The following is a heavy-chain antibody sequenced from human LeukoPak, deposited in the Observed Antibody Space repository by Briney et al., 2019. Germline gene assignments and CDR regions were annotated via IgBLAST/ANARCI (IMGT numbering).Heavy chain of an antibody. CDR3: ARSGYGELGF. CDR1: GYTFTNYD. D-gene: IGHD5-12*01. Sequence: VASVKVSCKASGYTFTNYDINWVRQAPGQGLESMGWVNPSTGNTNYAQRFQGRVTMTRDTSINTAYLELSSLRFEDTAVYFCARSGYGELGFWGQGSLLTVSS. CDR2: VNPSTGNT. J-gene: IGHJ4*02. V-gene: IGHV1-8*01.